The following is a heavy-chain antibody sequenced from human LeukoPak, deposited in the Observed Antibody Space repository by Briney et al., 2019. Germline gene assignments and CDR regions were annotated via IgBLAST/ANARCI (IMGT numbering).Heavy chain of an antibody. CDR1: GFTFSSYA. CDR3: AKNAGSSSAWYLNY. J-gene: IGHJ4*02. Sequence: GGSLRLSCAASGFTFSSYAMSWVRQAPGKGLEWVSGIRGTSGTQYYADSVKGRFTVSRDNSKNTLYLQMNSLRADDTAVYYCAKNAGSSSAWYLNYWGQGTLVTVSS. V-gene: IGHV3-23*01. D-gene: IGHD6-19*01. CDR2: IRGTSGTQ.